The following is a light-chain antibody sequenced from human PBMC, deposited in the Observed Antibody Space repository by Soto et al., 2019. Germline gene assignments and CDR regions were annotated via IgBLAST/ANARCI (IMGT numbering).Light chain of an antibody. CDR1: QSISSY. CDR2: AAS. V-gene: IGKV1-39*01. J-gene: IGKJ1*01. CDR3: QQSYSTPPTWT. Sequence: DIQMTQSPSSLSASVVDRVTITGRGSQSISSYLNWYQQKTGKAPKLLIYAASSLQSGVPSRFSGSGSGTDFTLNISSLQPEDFATYYCQQSYSTPPTWTFGQGTKLDI.